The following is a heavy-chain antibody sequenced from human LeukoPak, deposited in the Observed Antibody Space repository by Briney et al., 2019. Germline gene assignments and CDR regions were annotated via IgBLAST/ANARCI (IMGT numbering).Heavy chain of an antibody. D-gene: IGHD3-22*01. Sequence: SQTLSLTCTVSGGSISSGSYYWSWIRQPPGKGLEWIGYIYYSGSTSYNPSLKSRVTISVDTSKNQFSLKLSSVTAADTAVYYCARFSKSSGTFDYWGQGTLVTVSS. V-gene: IGHV4-61*01. CDR3: ARFSKSSGTFDY. J-gene: IGHJ4*02. CDR2: IYYSGST. CDR1: GGSISSGSYY.